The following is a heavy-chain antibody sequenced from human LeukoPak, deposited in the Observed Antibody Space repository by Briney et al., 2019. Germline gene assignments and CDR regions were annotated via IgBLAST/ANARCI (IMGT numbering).Heavy chain of an antibody. CDR2: ISYDGTKK. CDR1: GFIFSSYV. CDR3: SLGDSDYDFGGGH. D-gene: IGHD5-12*01. Sequence: GGSLRLSCVASGFIFSSYVMHWVRQAPGRGLEWVAVISYDGTKKYYADSVKGRFTISRDNSKNTLYLQMNSLRTEDTAVYYCSLGDSDYDFGGGHWGQGTLVTVSS. V-gene: IGHV3-30*04. J-gene: IGHJ4*02.